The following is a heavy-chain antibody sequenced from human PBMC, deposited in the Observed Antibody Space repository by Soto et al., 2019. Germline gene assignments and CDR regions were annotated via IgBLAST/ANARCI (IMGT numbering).Heavy chain of an antibody. D-gene: IGHD6-13*01. V-gene: IGHV1-46*03. J-gene: IGHJ5*02. CDR3: ARPLSIAAAGTWWFDP. Sequence: QVQLVQSGAEVKKPGASVKVSCKASGYTFTSYYMHWVRQAPGQGLEWMGIINPSGGSTSYAQKFKGRVTMTSDTSTSTVYMELSSLRSEDTAVHYGARPLSIAAAGTWWFDPWGQGTLVTVSS. CDR1: GYTFTSYY. CDR2: INPSGGST.